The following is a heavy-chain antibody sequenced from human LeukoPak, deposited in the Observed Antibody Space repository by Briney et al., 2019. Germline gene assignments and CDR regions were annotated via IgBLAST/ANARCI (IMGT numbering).Heavy chain of an antibody. CDR2: ISSGSSYI. J-gene: IGHJ5*02. V-gene: IGHV3-21*01. CDR1: GFTFSSYS. D-gene: IGHD3-3*01. CDR3: ARAQEVLRFLEWLTDWFDP. Sequence: GGSLRLSCAASGFTFSSYSMNWVRQAPGKGLEWVPSISSGSSYIYYADSVKGRFTISRDNAKNSLYLQMNSLRAEDTAVYYCARAQEVLRFLEWLTDWFDPWGQGTLVTVSS.